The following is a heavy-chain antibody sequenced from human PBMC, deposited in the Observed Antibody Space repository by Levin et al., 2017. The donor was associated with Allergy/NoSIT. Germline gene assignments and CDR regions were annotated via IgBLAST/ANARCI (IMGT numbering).Heavy chain of an antibody. CDR2: IRGSGEKT. J-gene: IGHJ4*02. CDR3: AGEKGWTRGWYTVDY. V-gene: IGHV3-23*01. CDR1: GFAFYSYA. Sequence: GESLKISCEASGFAFYSYAITWVRQAPGKGLEWISAIRGSGEKTYYADSVEGRFTVSRDNSKDTVYLQMNSLRGEDTAVYFCAGEKGWTRGWYTVDYWGQGALVIVSP. D-gene: IGHD6-19*01.